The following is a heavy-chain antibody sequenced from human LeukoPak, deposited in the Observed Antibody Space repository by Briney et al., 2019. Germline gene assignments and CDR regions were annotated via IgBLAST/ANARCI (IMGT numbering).Heavy chain of an antibody. CDR3: ARIKGVSTVYGDYVMPRYWFDP. V-gene: IGHV1-2*02. J-gene: IGHJ5*02. CDR1: GYTFTSYG. CDR2: INPNSGGT. Sequence: GASVKVSCKASGYTFTSYGISWVRQAPGQGLEWMGWINPNSGGTNYAQKFQGRVTMTRDTSIGTAYMELSRLRSDDTAVYYCARIKGVSTVYGDYVMPRYWFDPWGQGTLVTVSS. D-gene: IGHD4-17*01.